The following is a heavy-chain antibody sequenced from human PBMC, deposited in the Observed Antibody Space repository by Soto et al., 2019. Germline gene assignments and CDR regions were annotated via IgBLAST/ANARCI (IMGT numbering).Heavy chain of an antibody. Sequence: ASVKVSCKASGYTFTSYGISWVRQAPGQGLEWMGWISAYNGNTNYAQKFQGRVTMTRDTSTSTVYMELSSLRSEDTAVYYCASGKFGLDYWGQGTLVT. J-gene: IGHJ4*02. CDR2: ISAYNGNT. D-gene: IGHD3-16*01. CDR3: ASGKFGLDY. V-gene: IGHV1-18*01. CDR1: GYTFTSYG.